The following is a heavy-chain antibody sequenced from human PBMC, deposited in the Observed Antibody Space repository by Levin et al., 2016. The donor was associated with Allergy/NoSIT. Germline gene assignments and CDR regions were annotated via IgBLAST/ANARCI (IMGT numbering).Heavy chain of an antibody. CDR2: ISGSGGTT. J-gene: IGHJ4*02. Sequence: WIRQPPGKGLEWVSVISGSGGTTYYADSVKGRFTISRDNSKNTLFLQMSSLRAEDTAVYYCAKAAGSGWRYYFDYWGQGTLVTVSS. CDR3: AKAAGSGWRYYFDY. V-gene: IGHV3-23*01. D-gene: IGHD6-19*01.